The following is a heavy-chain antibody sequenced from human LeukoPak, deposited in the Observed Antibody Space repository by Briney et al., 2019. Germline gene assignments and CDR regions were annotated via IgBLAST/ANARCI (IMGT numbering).Heavy chain of an antibody. D-gene: IGHD2-8*01. CDR1: GFTFSIYE. CDR3: ARAATVNGWYFDL. J-gene: IGHJ2*01. V-gene: IGHV3-48*03. Sequence: GGSLRLFCAASGFTFSIYEMNWVRQAPGKGVEWLSHLSGRDTHIHNVHSVQGRFTHSRDKAQNSLYLQTNSLRAEHTAVYYCARAATVNGWYFDLWGRGALVTVSS. CDR2: LSGRDTHI.